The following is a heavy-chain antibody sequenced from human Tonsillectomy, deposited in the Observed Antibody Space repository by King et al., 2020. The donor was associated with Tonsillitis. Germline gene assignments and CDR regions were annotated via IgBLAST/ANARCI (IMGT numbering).Heavy chain of an antibody. V-gene: IGHV3-23*01. Sequence: VQLLESGGGLVQPGGSLRLSCAASGFTFSSYAMSWVRQAPGKGLEWVSAIIGSGGSTYYVDSVKGRFTISRDNSKNTLYLQMSSLRAEDTAVYYGAKAGTTRDGYNSIDYWGQGTLVTVSS. CDR2: IIGSGGST. CDR1: GFTFSSYA. J-gene: IGHJ4*02. D-gene: IGHD5-24*01. CDR3: AKAGTTRDGYNSIDY.